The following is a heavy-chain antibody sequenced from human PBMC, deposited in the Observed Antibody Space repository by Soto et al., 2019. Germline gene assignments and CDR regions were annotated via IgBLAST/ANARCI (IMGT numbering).Heavy chain of an antibody. CDR2: IYYSGST. D-gene: IGHD3-3*01. CDR3: ARRSGRNPSSTYYDFWSGYSWPRIYYYYYGMDV. Sequence: KASETLSLTCTVSGGSISSSSYYWGWIRQPPGKGLEWIGSIYYSGSTYYNPSLKSRVTISVDTSKNQFSLKLSSVTAADTAVYYCARRSGRNPSSTYYDFWSGYSWPRIYYYYYGMDVWGQGTTVTVSS. J-gene: IGHJ6*02. CDR1: GGSISSSSYY. V-gene: IGHV4-39*01.